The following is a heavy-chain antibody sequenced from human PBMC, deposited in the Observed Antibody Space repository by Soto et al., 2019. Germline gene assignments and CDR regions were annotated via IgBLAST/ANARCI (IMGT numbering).Heavy chain of an antibody. CDR3: AREAGKTGYYGMDV. J-gene: IGHJ6*02. D-gene: IGHD1-1*01. CDR1: GGSINSRDW. V-gene: IGHV4-4*02. Sequence: QVQVQESGPGLVRPSGTLSLTCAVSGGSINSRDWWSWVRQPPGKGLEWIGDIYDDGTTNYDPSLKCRVTISVDKSKNQLSLNMSSVTAADTAVYFCAREAGKTGYYGMDVWGQGTTVTVSS. CDR2: IYDDGTT.